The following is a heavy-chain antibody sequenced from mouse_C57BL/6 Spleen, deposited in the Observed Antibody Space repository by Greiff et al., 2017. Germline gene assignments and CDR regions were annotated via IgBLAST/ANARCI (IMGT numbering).Heavy chain of an antibody. D-gene: IGHD4-1*01. CDR1: GYAFSSSW. CDR3: AREGNWEDYYAIDY. CDR2: IYPGDGDT. Sequence: VQLQQSGPELVKPGASVKISCKASGYAFSSSWMNWVKQRPGTGLEWIGRIYPGDGDTNYNGKFKGKATLTADKSSSTAYMQISSLTSEDSAVYFSAREGNWEDYYAIDYWGQGTSVTVSS. J-gene: IGHJ4*01. V-gene: IGHV1-82*01.